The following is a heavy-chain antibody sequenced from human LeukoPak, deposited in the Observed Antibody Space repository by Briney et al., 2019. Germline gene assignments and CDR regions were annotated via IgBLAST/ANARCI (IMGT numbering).Heavy chain of an antibody. D-gene: IGHD5-12*01. CDR3: ARQGLGGYTMYYFDY. J-gene: IGHJ4*02. V-gene: IGHV4-4*02. Sequence: SSETLSLTCAVSGGSISSSNWWSWVRQPPGKGLEWIGEIYHSGSTNYNPSLKSRVTISVDTSKNQFSLKLSSVTAADTAVYYCARQGLGGYTMYYFDYWGQGTLVTASS. CDR2: IYHSGST. CDR1: GGSISSSNW.